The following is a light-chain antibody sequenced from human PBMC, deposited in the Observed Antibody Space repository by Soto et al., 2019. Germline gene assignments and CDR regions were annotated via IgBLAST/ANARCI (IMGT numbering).Light chain of an antibody. J-gene: IGLJ2*01. Sequence: SSELIQPPSVSVSPGQTASITCSGDKLGDKYACWYQQKPGQSPVLVIYQDTKRPSGTPERFSGSNSGNTATLTISGTQAMDEADYFCQAWDSSTGVFGGGTKLTVL. CDR1: KLGDKY. CDR3: QAWDSSTGV. CDR2: QDT. V-gene: IGLV3-1*01.